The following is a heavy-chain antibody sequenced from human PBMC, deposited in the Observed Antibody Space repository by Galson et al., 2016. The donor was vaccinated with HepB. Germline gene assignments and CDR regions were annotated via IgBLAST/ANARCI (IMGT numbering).Heavy chain of an antibody. CDR2: IYYSGST. V-gene: IGHV4-59*01. Sequence: SETLSLTCTVSGGSISSYYWSWIRQPPGKGLEWIGYIYYSGSTNYNPSLKSGVTISVDTSRNQFSLKLSSVTATDTAVYYCARMDPALVIGFDYWGQGTLVTVSS. CDR3: ARMDPALVIGFDY. J-gene: IGHJ4*02. CDR1: GGSISSYY. D-gene: IGHD5-18*01.